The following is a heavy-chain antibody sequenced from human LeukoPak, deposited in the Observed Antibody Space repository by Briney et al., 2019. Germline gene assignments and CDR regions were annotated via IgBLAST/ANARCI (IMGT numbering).Heavy chain of an antibody. V-gene: IGHV1-8*01. CDR2: MNPNSGNT. D-gene: IGHD5-18*01. CDR3: ARQSGYSYGLSPSDY. CDR1: GYTFTSYD. Sequence: ASVKVSCKASGYTFTSYDINRVRQATGQGLEWMGWMNPNSGNTGYAQKFQGRVTMTRNTSISTAYMELSSLRSEDTAVYYCARQSGYSYGLSPSDYWGQGTLVTVSS. J-gene: IGHJ4*02.